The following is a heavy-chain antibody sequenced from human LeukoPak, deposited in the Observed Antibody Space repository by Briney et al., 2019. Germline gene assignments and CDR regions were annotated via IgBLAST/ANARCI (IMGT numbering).Heavy chain of an antibody. CDR1: GFTVVDNY. CDR2: IYTGGTT. V-gene: IGHV3-53*01. CDR3: ARGSGWYDY. J-gene: IGHJ4*02. D-gene: IGHD6-19*01. Sequence: GGSLRLSFASSGFTVVDNYLAWVRQSPDRGLEWVSAIYTGGTTYYADSVKGRFTISRDSSQNTLYLQMNSLRVEDTAVYFCARGSGWYDYWGQGTLVTVSS.